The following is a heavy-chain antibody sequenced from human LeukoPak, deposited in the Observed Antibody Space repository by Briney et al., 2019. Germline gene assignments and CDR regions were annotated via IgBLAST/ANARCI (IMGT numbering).Heavy chain of an antibody. Sequence: GGSLRLSCAASGFTVSSNYMSWVRQAPGKGLEWVSVIYSGGSTYYADSVKGRFTISRDNSKNTLYLQMNSLRAEDTAVYYCASPGESGSYVFDYWGQGTLVTVSS. D-gene: IGHD1-26*01. CDR3: ASPGESGSYVFDY. CDR2: IYSGGST. J-gene: IGHJ4*02. V-gene: IGHV3-66*01. CDR1: GFTVSSNY.